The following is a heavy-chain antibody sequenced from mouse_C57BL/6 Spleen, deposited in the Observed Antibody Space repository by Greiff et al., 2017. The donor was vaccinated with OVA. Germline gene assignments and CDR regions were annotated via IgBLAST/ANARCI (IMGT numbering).Heavy chain of an antibody. Sequence: QVQLQQSGAELVKPGASVKISCKASGYAFSSYWMNWVKQRPGKGLEWIGQIYPGDGDTNYNGKFKGKATLTADKSSSTAYMQLSSLTSEDSAVYVCARTVVATNWYFDVWGTGTTVTVSS. CDR1: GYAFSSYW. CDR2: IYPGDGDT. CDR3: ARTVVATNWYFDV. J-gene: IGHJ1*03. V-gene: IGHV1-80*01. D-gene: IGHD1-1*01.